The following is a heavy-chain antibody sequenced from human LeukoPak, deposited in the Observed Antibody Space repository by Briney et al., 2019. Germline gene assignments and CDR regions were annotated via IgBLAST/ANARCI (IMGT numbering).Heavy chain of an antibody. V-gene: IGHV4-59*01. CDR3: ANAREPPHRGIYYYFES. CDR1: GDSITTSY. Sequence: PSETLSLTCTVSGDSITTSYWSWIRQPPGKGLEWIGYIYYSGNTNYNPSLRSRVTISVDTSKSQFSLHLTSVTAADTAVYYCANAREPPHRGIYYYFESWGQGTLVTVSS. CDR2: IYYSGNT. D-gene: IGHD1-26*01. J-gene: IGHJ4*02.